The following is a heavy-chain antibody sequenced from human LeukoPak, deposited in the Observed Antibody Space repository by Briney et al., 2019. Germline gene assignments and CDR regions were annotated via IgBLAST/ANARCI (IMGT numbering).Heavy chain of an antibody. J-gene: IGHJ4*02. D-gene: IGHD3-22*01. V-gene: IGHV4-59*01. Sequence: SETLSLTCTVSGASINNYYWTWIRQPPGKGLEWIGYIYYIGSTNYNPSLKSRVTISVDTSKNQFSLKLSSVTAADTAVYYCARLSGYSSGHYYSDYWGQGTLVTVSS. CDR2: IYYIGST. CDR3: ARLSGYSSGHYYSDY. CDR1: GASINNYY.